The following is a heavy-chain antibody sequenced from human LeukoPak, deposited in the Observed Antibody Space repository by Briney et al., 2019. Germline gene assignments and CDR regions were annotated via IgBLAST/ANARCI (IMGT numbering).Heavy chain of an antibody. D-gene: IGHD6-13*01. CDR3: AREGRGAAGTYYYYYGMDV. CDR1: GFTFSSFW. V-gene: IGHV3-7*01. Sequence: GGSLRLSCAASGFTFSSFWMTWVRQAPGKGLEWVANIKLDGSEKYYVDSVKGRFTVSRDNSKNTLYLQMNSLRAEDTAVYYCAREGRGAAGTYYYYYGMDVWGQGTTVTVSS. J-gene: IGHJ6*02. CDR2: IKLDGSEK.